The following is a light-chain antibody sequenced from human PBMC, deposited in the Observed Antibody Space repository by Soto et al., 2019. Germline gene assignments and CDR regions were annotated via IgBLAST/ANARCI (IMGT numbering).Light chain of an antibody. CDR3: AAWDDSLSGHVV. J-gene: IGLJ2*01. V-gene: IGLV1-47*01. CDR2: RNN. Sequence: QSVLTQPPSASGTPGQRVTITCSGSSSNIGSNYVYWYQHLPGPAPKLLIYRNNQRPSGVPDRFSGSKSGTSASLGISGLRSEDDAYYYCAAWDDSLSGHVVFGGGTKLTVL. CDR1: SSNIGSNY.